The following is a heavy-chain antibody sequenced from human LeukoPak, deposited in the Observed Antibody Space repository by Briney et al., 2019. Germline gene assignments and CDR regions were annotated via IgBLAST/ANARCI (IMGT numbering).Heavy chain of an antibody. CDR2: ISYDGSNK. CDR1: GFTFSSYA. V-gene: IGHV3-30-3*01. J-gene: IGHJ4*02. CDR3: ARDRFRDGYNYFDY. D-gene: IGHD5-24*01. Sequence: GRSLRLSCAASGFTFSSYAMHWVRQAPGKGLEWVAVISYDGSNKYYADSVKGRFTIPRDNSKNTLYLQMNSLRAEDTAVYYCARDRFRDGYNYFDYWGQGTLVTVSS.